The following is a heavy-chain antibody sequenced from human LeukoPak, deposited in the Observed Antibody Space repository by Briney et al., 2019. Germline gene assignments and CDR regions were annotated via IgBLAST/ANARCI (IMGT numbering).Heavy chain of an antibody. CDR1: GGSFSGYY. CDR3: ASSLLTADAFDI. Sequence: PSETLSLTCAVYGGSFSGYYWSWIRQPPGKGLEWIGEINHSGSTNYNPSLKSRVAISIDTSKNQFSLKLSSVTAADTAVYYCASSLLTADAFDIGGQGTMVTVSS. D-gene: IGHD3-9*01. CDR2: INHSGST. V-gene: IGHV4-34*01. J-gene: IGHJ3*02.